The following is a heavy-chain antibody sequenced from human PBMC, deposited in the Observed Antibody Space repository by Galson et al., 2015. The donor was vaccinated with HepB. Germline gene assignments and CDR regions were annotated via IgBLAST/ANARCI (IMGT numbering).Heavy chain of an antibody. CDR1: GFTFSSYA. J-gene: IGHJ5*02. CDR3: AKGPSDYVWGSSRNWFDP. D-gene: IGHD3-16*02. Sequence: SLRLSCAASGFTFSSYAMSWVRQAPGKGLEWVSAISGSGTRRDYADSVRGRFTISRDKSTNTLSLQMNSQRVEDTAVYYCAKGPSDYVWGSSRNWFDPWGQGTLFTVSS. V-gene: IGHV3-23*01. CDR2: ISGSGTRR.